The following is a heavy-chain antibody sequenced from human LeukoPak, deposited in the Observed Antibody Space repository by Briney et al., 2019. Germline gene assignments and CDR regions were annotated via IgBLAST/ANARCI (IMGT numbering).Heavy chain of an antibody. J-gene: IGHJ4*02. V-gene: IGHV4-34*01. CDR2: INHSGST. Sequence: PSETLSLTCAVYGGSFSGYYWSWIRQPPGKGLEWIGEINHSGSTNYNPSLKSRVTISVDTSKNQFSLKLSSVTAADTAVYYCARALGSYLDYWGQGTLVTVSS. CDR3: ARALGSYLDY. CDR1: GGSFSGYY.